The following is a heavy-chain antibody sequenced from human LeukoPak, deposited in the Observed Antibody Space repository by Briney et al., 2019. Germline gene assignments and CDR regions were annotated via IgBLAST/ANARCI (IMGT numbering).Heavy chain of an antibody. D-gene: IGHD6-19*01. V-gene: IGHV3-9*01. CDR1: GFTFDDYA. CDR3: AKDMGVAVAGTIDY. J-gene: IGHJ4*02. Sequence: PGGSLRLSCAASGFTFDDYAMHWVRQAPGKGLEWVSGISWNSGSIGYADSVKGRFTISRDNAKNSLYLQMNSLRAEDTALCYCAKDMGVAVAGTIDYWGQGTLVTVSS. CDR2: ISWNSGSI.